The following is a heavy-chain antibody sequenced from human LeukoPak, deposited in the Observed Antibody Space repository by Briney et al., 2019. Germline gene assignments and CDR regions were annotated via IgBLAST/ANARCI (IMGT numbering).Heavy chain of an antibody. Sequence: GESLKISCKGSGYTFTTYWIGWVRQTPGKGLEWMGIIYPDDSDTRYSPSFQGQVTISADKSITTAYLHWNSLKASDTAMYYCARFVNWFDPWGRGTLVTVSS. CDR1: GYTFTTYW. J-gene: IGHJ5*02. V-gene: IGHV5-51*01. CDR2: IYPDDSDT. CDR3: ARFVNWFDP.